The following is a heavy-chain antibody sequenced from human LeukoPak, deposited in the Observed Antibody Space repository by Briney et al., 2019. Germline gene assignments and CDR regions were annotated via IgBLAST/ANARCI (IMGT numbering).Heavy chain of an antibody. D-gene: IGHD3-10*01. CDR2: IYYSGST. CDR3: ASPSLSSGEPIDY. CDR1: GGSISSSSYY. V-gene: IGHV4-39*01. J-gene: IGHJ4*02. Sequence: SETLSLTCTVSGGSISSSSYYWGWIRQPPGKGLEWIGSIYYSGSTYYNPSLKSRVTISVDTSKNQFSLKLSSVTAADTAVYYCASPSLSSGEPIDYWGQGTLVTVSS.